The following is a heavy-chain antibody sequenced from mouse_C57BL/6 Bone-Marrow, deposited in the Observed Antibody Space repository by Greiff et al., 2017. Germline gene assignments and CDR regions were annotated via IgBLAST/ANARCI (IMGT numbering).Heavy chain of an antibody. J-gene: IGHJ3*01. Sequence: QVQLQQPGAELVKPGASVKLSCKASGYTFTSYWMHWVKQRPGQGLEWIGMIHPNRGSTNYNEKFKSKATLTVDTSTSTAYMQLRILTSEDSAVYYCARLRRVWFAYWGQGTLVTVSA. CDR1: GYTFTSYW. CDR2: IHPNRGST. V-gene: IGHV1-64*01. CDR3: ARLRRVWFAY.